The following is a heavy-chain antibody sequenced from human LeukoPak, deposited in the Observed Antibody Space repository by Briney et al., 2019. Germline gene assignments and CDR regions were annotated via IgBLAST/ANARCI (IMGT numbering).Heavy chain of an antibody. CDR1: GFTFKTYA. CDR2: IRSSGDST. Sequence: GGSLRLSCAASGFTFKTYAMSWVPQAPGKGLEWVSSIRSSGDSTYYADSVKGRFTISRDNSRNTLYLQMNSLRAEDTAVYYCAKEVRESAWFYFDYWGQGTLATVSS. D-gene: IGHD3-10*01. CDR3: AKEVRESAWFYFDY. V-gene: IGHV3-23*01. J-gene: IGHJ4*02.